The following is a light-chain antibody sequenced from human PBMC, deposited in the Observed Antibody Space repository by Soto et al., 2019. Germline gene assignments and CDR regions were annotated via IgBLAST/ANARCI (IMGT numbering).Light chain of an antibody. J-gene: IGKJ1*01. CDR3: QQYNTWPRT. CDR2: DAS. CDR1: QSVTSN. Sequence: EIVMTQSPATLYLSPGERATLSCRASQSVTSNLAWYQQKPGQAPRLLIYDASTRATGFPARFSGSGSETEFTLTINSLQSEDFAVYYCQQYNTWPRTFGQGTKVEIK. V-gene: IGKV3-15*01.